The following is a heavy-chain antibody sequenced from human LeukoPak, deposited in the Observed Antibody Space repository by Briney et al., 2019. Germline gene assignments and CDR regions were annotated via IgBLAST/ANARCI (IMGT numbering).Heavy chain of an antibody. D-gene: IGHD2-2*01. J-gene: IGHJ4*02. V-gene: IGHV3-15*01. Sequence: GGSLRLACAASGLTLSNAWVSWVRHAPGKGLEWVGRIKRKTERGTTHYAAPVKGRFTIPRDDLKNTLYLQMNSVRAEDTAVYYCTTRPLGSCSGNSCQGLDYWGQGTLVTVSS. CDR1: GLTLSNAW. CDR2: IKRKTERGTT. CDR3: TTRPLGSCSGNSCQGLDY.